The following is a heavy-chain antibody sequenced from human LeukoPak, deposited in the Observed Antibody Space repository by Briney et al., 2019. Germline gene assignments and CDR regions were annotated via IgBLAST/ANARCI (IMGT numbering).Heavy chain of an antibody. CDR3: ARGFGVDY. Sequence: ASVKVSCKASGYTFTGYYMHWVRQAPGQGLEWMGWINPNSGGTNYAQKFQGRVTMTRDTSTSTVYMELSSLRSEDTAVYYCARGFGVDYWGQGTLVTVSS. V-gene: IGHV1-2*02. D-gene: IGHD3-3*01. CDR2: INPNSGGT. CDR1: GYTFTGYY. J-gene: IGHJ4*02.